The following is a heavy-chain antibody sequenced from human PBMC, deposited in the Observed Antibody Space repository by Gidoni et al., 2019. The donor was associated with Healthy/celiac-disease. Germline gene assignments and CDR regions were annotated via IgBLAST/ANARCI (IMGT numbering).Heavy chain of an antibody. V-gene: IGHV3-23*01. CDR3: AKGLWFGELDY. CDR2: ISSSGGST. J-gene: IGHJ4*02. CDR1: GFTFSSDA. Sequence: EVQLLESGGGLVQPGGSLRLSGAACGFTFSSDAMSWVRQAPGKGLEWVSAISSSGGSTYYADSVKGLFTISRDNSKNTLYLQMNSLGAEDTAVYCCAKGLWFGELDYWGQGTLVTVSS. D-gene: IGHD3-10*01.